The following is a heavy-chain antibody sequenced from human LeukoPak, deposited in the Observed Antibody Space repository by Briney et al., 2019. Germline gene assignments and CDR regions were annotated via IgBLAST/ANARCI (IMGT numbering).Heavy chain of an antibody. CDR1: GFTVSSNY. CDR3: ARVGESSGWPEFYFDY. V-gene: IGHV3-66*01. D-gene: IGHD6-19*01. Sequence: GGSLRLSCAASGFTVSSNYMSWVRQAPGKGLEWVSVIYSGGSTYYADSVKGRFTISRDNSKNTLYLQMNSLRAEDTAAYYCARVGESSGWPEFYFDYWGQGTLVTVSS. CDR2: IYSGGST. J-gene: IGHJ4*02.